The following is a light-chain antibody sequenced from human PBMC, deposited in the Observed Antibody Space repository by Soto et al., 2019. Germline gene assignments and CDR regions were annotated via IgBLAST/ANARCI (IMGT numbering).Light chain of an antibody. Sequence: DIQMTQSPSTLSASIGDRIIITCRASQSINTWLAWYQQKPGEAPKLLIYDGSTLARGVPSRFSGSGSETDFTLTISRLQPDDFATFYCQQYQTYSRTFGQGTKVEV. CDR1: QSINTW. V-gene: IGKV1-5*03. CDR3: QQYQTYSRT. CDR2: DGS. J-gene: IGKJ1*01.